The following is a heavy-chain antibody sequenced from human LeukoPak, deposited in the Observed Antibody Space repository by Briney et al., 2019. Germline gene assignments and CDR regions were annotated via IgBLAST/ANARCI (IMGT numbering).Heavy chain of an antibody. J-gene: IGHJ4*02. CDR3: ASSPRYDSSDY. CDR1: GFTFSSYW. Sequence: PGGSLRLSCAASGFTFSSYWMNWVRQSPGKELEWVANIKQDGSEKYYVGSVKGRFTISRDNAKNSLYLQMNSLRAEDTAVYYCASSPRYDSSDYWGQGTLVTVSS. D-gene: IGHD3-22*01. CDR2: IKQDGSEK. V-gene: IGHV3-7*01.